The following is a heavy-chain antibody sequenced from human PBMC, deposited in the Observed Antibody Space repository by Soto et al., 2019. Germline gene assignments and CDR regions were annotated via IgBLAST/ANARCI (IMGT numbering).Heavy chain of an antibody. CDR1: GFTFSSYA. J-gene: IGHJ6*02. CDR3: AKGDIVVVPVYYGMDV. D-gene: IGHD2-2*01. CDR2: ISGSGGST. Sequence: GGSLRLSCAASGFTFSSYAMSWVRQAPGKGLEWVAAISGSGGSTYYADSVKGRFTISRDNSKNTLYLQMNSLRAEDTAVYYCAKGDIVVVPVYYGMDVWGQGTTVTVSS. V-gene: IGHV3-23*01.